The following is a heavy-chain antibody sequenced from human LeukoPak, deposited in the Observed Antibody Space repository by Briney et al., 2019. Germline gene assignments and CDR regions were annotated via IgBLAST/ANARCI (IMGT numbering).Heavy chain of an antibody. CDR3: ASSHYYDSSGYYDDY. Sequence: GESLKISCKTSGYSFTTYWIGRVRQMPGKGLEWMGIIYPGDSDTRYSPSFQGQITISTDKSISTAYLQWSSLKASDTAMYYCASSHYYDSSGYYDDYWGQGTLVTVSS. CDR2: IYPGDSDT. V-gene: IGHV5-51*01. D-gene: IGHD3-22*01. CDR1: GYSFTTYW. J-gene: IGHJ4*02.